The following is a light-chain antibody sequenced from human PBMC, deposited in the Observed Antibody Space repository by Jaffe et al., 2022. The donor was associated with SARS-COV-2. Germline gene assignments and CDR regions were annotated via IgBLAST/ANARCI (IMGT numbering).Light chain of an antibody. CDR1: KLGDKY. V-gene: IGLV3-1*01. J-gene: IGLJ2*01. Sequence: SYELTQPPSVSVSPGQTASITCSGDKLGDKYACWYQQKPGQSPVLVIYQDSKRPSGIPERFSGSNSGNTATLTISGTQAMDEADYYCQAWDSSRAVVFGGGTKLTVL. CDR3: QAWDSSRAVV. CDR2: QDS.